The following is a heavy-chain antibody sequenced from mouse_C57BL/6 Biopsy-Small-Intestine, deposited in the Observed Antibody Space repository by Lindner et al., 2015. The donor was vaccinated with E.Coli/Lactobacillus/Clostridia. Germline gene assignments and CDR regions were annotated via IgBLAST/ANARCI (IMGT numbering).Heavy chain of an antibody. CDR3: ARGDSMDY. CDR2: INPSSDYT. Sequence: VQLQESGAELAKPGASVKLSCKASGYTFISYWIHWVKQRPGQGLEWIGYINPSSDYTDYDQKFKDKATLTADKSSNTAYMQLSSLTYEDSAVYYCARGDSMDYWGQGTSVTVSS. V-gene: IGHV1-7*01. CDR1: GYTFISYW. J-gene: IGHJ4*01.